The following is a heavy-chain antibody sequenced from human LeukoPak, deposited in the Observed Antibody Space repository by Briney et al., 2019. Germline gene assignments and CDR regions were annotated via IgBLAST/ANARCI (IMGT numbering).Heavy chain of an antibody. Sequence: SETLSLTCTVSGGSISSYSWSWIRQPPGKGLEWIGYIYYSGSTNYNPSLKSRVTILVDTSKNQFSLKLSSVTAADTAVYYCAGLYSSGWYYFDYWGQGTLVTVSS. CDR3: AGLYSSGWYYFDY. CDR1: GGSISSYS. D-gene: IGHD6-19*01. V-gene: IGHV4-59*12. CDR2: IYYSGST. J-gene: IGHJ4*02.